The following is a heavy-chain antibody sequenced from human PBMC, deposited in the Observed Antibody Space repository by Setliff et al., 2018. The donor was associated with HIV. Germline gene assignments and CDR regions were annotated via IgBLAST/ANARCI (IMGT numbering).Heavy chain of an antibody. J-gene: IGHJ4*02. CDR3: ATSPAGEILGSRPFYFDY. V-gene: IGHV4-31*03. CDR1: GDSINSGNYY. CDR2: IYYSGST. D-gene: IGHD3-10*01. Sequence: KPSENLSLTCTVSGDSINSGNYYWSWIRQHPGKGLEWIGYIYYSGSTYYSPSLKSRVTISEDTSKNQFSLKMRSVTAADTAVYYCATSPAGEILGSRPFYFDYWGQGTLVTVSS.